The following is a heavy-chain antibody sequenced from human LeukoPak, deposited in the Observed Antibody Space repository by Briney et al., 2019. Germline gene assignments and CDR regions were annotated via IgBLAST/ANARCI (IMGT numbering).Heavy chain of an antibody. V-gene: IGHV3-30-3*01. CDR2: ISYDGSNK. Sequence: GGSLRLSCAASGFTFSSYAMHWVRQAPGKGLEWVAVISYDGSNKYYADSVKGRFTISRDNSKNTLYLQMNSLRAEDTAVYYCASGEKATNREYFQHWGQGTLVTVSS. D-gene: IGHD5-24*01. CDR1: GFTFSSYA. J-gene: IGHJ1*01. CDR3: ASGEKATNREYFQH.